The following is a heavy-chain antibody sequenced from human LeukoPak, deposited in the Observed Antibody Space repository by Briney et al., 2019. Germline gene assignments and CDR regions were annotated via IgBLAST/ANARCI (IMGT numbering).Heavy chain of an antibody. V-gene: IGHV3-30*18. J-gene: IGHJ4*02. CDR3: AKDVPTAYFDY. CDR2: IAYDGKNK. D-gene: IGHD2-2*01. CDR1: GFTFSNYG. Sequence: GGSLRLSCAASGFTFSNYGMHWVRQAPGKGLEWVAVIAYDGKNKYYADAVKGRFTISRDNSKTTLYLQMNSLRAEDTAVYYCAKDVPTAYFDYWGQGTLVTVSS.